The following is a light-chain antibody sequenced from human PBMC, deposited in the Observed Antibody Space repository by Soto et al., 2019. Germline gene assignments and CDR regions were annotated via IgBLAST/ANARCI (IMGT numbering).Light chain of an antibody. CDR3: QQCYSPPWT. J-gene: IGKJ1*01. CDR1: QSVSSY. Sequence: DIVLTQSPATLSLSPGERATLSCRASQSVSSYLAWYQQTPGQAPRLLIYDASKRATGIPARFSGSGSGTDFTLTISSLEPEDCAVYYCQQCYSPPWTFGQGTKVEIK. CDR2: DAS. V-gene: IGKV3-11*01.